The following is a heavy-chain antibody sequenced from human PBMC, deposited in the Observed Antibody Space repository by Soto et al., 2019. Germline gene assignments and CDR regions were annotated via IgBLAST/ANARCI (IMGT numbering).Heavy chain of an antibody. CDR1: GGSVSGYY. CDR3: ARGDILTGYYVDY. D-gene: IGHD3-9*01. V-gene: IGHV4-34*01. J-gene: IGHJ4*02. CDR2: INHSGST. Sequence: SETLSLTCAVYGGSVSGYYWGWIRQHPGKGLEWIGEINHSGSTNYNPSLKSRVTISVDTSKNQFSLKLSSVTAADTAVYYCARGDILTGYYVDYWGQGTLVTVSS.